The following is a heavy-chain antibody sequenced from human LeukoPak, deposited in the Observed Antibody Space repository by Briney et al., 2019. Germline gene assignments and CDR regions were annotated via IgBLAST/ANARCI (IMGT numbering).Heavy chain of an antibody. Sequence: SGGSLRLSCAASGFPFTSAMSWVRQAPGKGLEWVSTISGSGADTYYADSVRGRFTISRDNSKNMLYLQMNSLRAEDTAVYYCAKQSTARSLGEGGQGTLVTVSS. CDR1: GFPFTSA. D-gene: IGHD6-6*01. CDR3: AKQSTARSLGE. V-gene: IGHV3-23*01. CDR2: ISGSGADT. J-gene: IGHJ4*02.